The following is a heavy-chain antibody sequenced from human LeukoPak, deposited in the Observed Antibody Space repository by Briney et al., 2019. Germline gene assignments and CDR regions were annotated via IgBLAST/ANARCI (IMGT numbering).Heavy chain of an antibody. Sequence: ASVKVSCKTSGYTFTDYYVHWVRQAPGQGLEWMGRINAKSGDTNAAQRFQGRVTMTRFTSITTAYLELSRLRSDDTAVYYCARDELYNGYYSVKYHYNGMDVWGQGTTVTVSS. CDR3: ARDELYNGYYSVKYHYNGMDV. V-gene: IGHV1-2*06. D-gene: IGHD3-3*01. CDR1: GYTFTDYY. CDR2: INAKSGDT. J-gene: IGHJ6*02.